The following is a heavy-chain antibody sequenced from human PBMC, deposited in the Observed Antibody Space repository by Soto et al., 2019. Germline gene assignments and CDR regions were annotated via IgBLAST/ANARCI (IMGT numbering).Heavy chain of an antibody. V-gene: IGHV4-39*01. Sequence: QLQLQESGPGLVKPSETLSLTCTVSGGSISSSSYYWGWIRQPPGKGLEWIGSIYYSGSTYYNPSLKSRVTLSVDTSKNQFSLKLSSVTAADTAVYYCASQPLRRGDYWGQGTLVTVSS. CDR2: IYYSGST. CDR3: ASQPLRRGDY. J-gene: IGHJ4*02. CDR1: GGSISSSSYY. D-gene: IGHD4-17*01.